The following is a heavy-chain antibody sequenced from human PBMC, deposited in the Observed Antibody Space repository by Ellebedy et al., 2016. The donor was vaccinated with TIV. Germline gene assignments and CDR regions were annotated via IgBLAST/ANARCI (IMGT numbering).Heavy chain of an antibody. CDR3: ARVSRFAITMVRGVIPSDI. D-gene: IGHD3-10*01. CDR2: ISDYNGNT. J-gene: IGHJ3*02. Sequence: AASVKVSCKASGYTFTSYGISWVRQAPGQGLEWMGWISDYNGNTNYAQKLQGRVTMTTDTSTSTAYMELRSLRSDDTAVYYCARVSRFAITMVRGVIPSDIWGQGTMVTVSS. V-gene: IGHV1-18*04. CDR1: GYTFTSYG.